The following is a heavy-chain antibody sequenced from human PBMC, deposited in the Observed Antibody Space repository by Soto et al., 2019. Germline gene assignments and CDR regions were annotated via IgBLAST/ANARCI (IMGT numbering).Heavy chain of an antibody. CDR3: ATAYYDFWSGYYGRRGGNWFDP. CDR1: GYTLTELS. J-gene: IGHJ5*02. CDR2: FDPEDGET. D-gene: IGHD3-3*01. Sequence: GASVKVSCKVSGYTLTELSMHWVRQAPGKGLEWMGGFDPEDGETIYAQKFQGRVTMTEDTSTDTAYMELSSLRSEDTAVYYCATAYYDFWSGYYGRRGGNWFDPWGQGXLVTVYS. V-gene: IGHV1-24*01.